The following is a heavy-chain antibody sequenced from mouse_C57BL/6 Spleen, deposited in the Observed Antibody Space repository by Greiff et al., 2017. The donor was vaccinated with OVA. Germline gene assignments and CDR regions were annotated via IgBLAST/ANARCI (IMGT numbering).Heavy chain of an antibody. D-gene: IGHD1-1*02. CDR3: ARGWKNYAMDY. Sequence: DVKLVESGPELVKPGDSVKISCKASGYSFTGYFMNWVMQSHGKSLEWIGRINPYNGDTFYNQKFKGKATLTVDKSSSTAHMELRSLTSEDSAVYYCARGWKNYAMDYWGQGTSVTVSS. CDR1: GYSFTGYF. V-gene: IGHV1-20*01. J-gene: IGHJ4*01. CDR2: INPYNGDT.